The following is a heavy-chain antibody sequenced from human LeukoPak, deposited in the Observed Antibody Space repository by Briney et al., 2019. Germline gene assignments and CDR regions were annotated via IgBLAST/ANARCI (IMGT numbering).Heavy chain of an antibody. Sequence: PSETLSLTCILPGGSLRSYSSSGIRQPLGKGREWIGNIDYSGSSNYNPSLKSRVTISVDTSKNQFSLKLSSVTAADTAVYYCARRSPEWMEWFFDSWRQGTLVTVSS. CDR1: GGSLRSYS. CDR3: ARRSPEWMEWFFDS. D-gene: IGHD3-3*01. J-gene: IGHJ4*02. V-gene: IGHV4-59*08. CDR2: IDYSGSS.